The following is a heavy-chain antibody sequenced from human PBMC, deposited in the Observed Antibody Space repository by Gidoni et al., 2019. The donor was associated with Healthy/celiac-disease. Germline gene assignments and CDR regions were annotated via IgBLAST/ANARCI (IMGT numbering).Heavy chain of an antibody. CDR3: ARGRITMVRGVIIPSRFDY. CDR2: INHSGST. V-gene: IGHV4-34*01. J-gene: IGHJ4*02. D-gene: IGHD3-10*01. Sequence: QVQLQQWGAGLLKPSETLSLTCAVYGGSFSGYYWSWIRQPPGKGLEWIGEINHSGSTNYNPSLQSRVTISVDTSKHQFSLKLSSVTAADTAVYYCARGRITMVRGVIIPSRFDYWGQGTLVTVSS. CDR1: GGSFSGYY.